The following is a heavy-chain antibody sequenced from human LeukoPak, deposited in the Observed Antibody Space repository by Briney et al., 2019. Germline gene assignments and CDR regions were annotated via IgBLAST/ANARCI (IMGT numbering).Heavy chain of an antibody. CDR2: IYYSGST. D-gene: IGHD2-15*01. J-gene: IGHJ4*02. Sequence: SETLSLTCTVSGDSIGSSYWSWIRQPPGKGLEWIGYIYYSGSTSYNPSLKSRATISVDTSKNQFSLKLSSVTAADTAVYYCARDYCSGGSCYSGEGSSFDYWGQGTLVTVSS. V-gene: IGHV4-59*01. CDR1: GDSIGSSY. CDR3: ARDYCSGGSCYSGEGSSFDY.